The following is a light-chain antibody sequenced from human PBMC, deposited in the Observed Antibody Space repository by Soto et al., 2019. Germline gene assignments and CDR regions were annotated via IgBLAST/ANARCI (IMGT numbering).Light chain of an antibody. CDR1: ESISRH. J-gene: IGKJ5*01. V-gene: IGKV1-39*01. CDR3: QQSYSTLSIT. CDR2: AAS. Sequence: DLQMTQSPCSLSASVGDRVTITCRASESISRHLNWYQQKPGKAPNLLIYAASSLQNGVPSRFSGSGSGTDFTLTISNLQPEDFATYYCQQSYSTLSITFGQGTRLEIK.